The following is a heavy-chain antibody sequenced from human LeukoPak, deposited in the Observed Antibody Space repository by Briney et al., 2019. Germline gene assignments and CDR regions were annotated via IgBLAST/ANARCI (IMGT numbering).Heavy chain of an antibody. CDR3: ARDTMVRGPSRFQYYYYYMDV. J-gene: IGHJ6*03. D-gene: IGHD3-10*01. Sequence: SVKVSCKASGGTFSSYAISWVRQAPGQGLEWMGGIIPIFGTANYAQKFQGRVTITADESTSTAYMELSSLRSEDTAVYYCARDTMVRGPSRFQYYYYYMDVWGKGTTVTVSS. CDR2: IIPIFGTA. V-gene: IGHV1-69*13. CDR1: GGTFSSYA.